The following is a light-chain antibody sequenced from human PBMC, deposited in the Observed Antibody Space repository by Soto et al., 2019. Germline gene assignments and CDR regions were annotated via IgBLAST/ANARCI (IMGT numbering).Light chain of an antibody. J-gene: IGKJ1*01. V-gene: IGKV1-5*03. CDR2: KAS. Sequence: DIQMTQSPSTLSASVGDRVTISCRASQSISSWLAWYQQKPGKAPKLLIYKASSLESGVPSRFSGSGSETEFTLTISSLHPDDFATYYCQKYNSFPWTFGQGTKVEI. CDR1: QSISSW. CDR3: QKYNSFPWT.